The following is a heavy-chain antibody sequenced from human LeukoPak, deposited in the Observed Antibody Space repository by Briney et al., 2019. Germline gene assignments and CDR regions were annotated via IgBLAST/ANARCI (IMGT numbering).Heavy chain of an antibody. J-gene: IGHJ4*02. CDR1: GGSFSGYY. CDR2: INHSGST. V-gene: IGHV4-34*01. D-gene: IGHD6-13*01. Sequence: SETLSLTCAVYGGSFSGYYWSWIRQPLGKGLEWIGEINHSGSTNYNPSLKSRVTISVDTSKNQFSLKLSSVTAADTAVYYCARSATSAAGNRYYFDYWGQGTLVTVSS. CDR3: ARSATSAAGNRYYFDY.